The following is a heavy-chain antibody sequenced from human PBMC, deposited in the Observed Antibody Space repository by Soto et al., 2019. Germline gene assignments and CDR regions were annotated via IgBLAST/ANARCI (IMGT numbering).Heavy chain of an antibody. Sequence: SETLCLTCAVSGGSFSGFFWGWIRQPPGKGLEWIGEVNHGGSTNYNPSLKSRVTISVDTSKNQFSLKLSSVTAAHTAVYYCACGSVTIFDYWGQGTLVTVSS. CDR1: GGSFSGFF. D-gene: IGHD4-17*01. CDR2: VNHGGST. CDR3: ACGSVTIFDY. V-gene: IGHV4-34*01. J-gene: IGHJ4*02.